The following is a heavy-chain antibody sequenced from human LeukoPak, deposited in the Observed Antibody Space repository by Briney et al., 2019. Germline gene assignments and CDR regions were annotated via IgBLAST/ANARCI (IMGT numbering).Heavy chain of an antibody. V-gene: IGHV1-8*01. D-gene: IGHD3-10*01. CDR3: ARAWFGSGWHNWFDP. J-gene: IGHJ5*02. CDR2: MNPNSGNT. CDR1: GYTFTSYD. Sequence: ASVKVSCKASGYTFTSYDINWVRQATGQGLEWMGWMNPNSGNTGYAQKFQGRVTMTRNTSISTAYMELSSLRSEDTAVYYCARAWFGSGWHNWFDPWGQGTLVTVSS.